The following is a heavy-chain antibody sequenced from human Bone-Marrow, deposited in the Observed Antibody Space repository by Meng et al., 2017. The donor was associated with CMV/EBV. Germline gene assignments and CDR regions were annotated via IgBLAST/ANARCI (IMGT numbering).Heavy chain of an antibody. D-gene: IGHD2-2*01. CDR2: ISNNGANT. V-gene: IGHV3-23*01. CDR3: ASRRSPYFDN. J-gene: IGHJ4*02. CDR1: RFAFTSYA. Sequence: LSCAATRFAFTSYAMNWVRQAPGQGLEWLSAISNNGANTDYADSVKGRFTISRDNSKNTVYLQMNGLRVEDTAVYYCASRRSPYFDNWGQGTLVTVSS.